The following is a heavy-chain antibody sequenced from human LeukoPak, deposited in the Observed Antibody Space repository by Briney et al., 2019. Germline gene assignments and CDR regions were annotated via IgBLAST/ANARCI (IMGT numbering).Heavy chain of an antibody. V-gene: IGHV1-69*04. CDR3: ARDQLLDSGLPYY. CDR1: GGTFSSYA. J-gene: IGHJ4*02. Sequence: GASVKVSCKASGGTFSSYAISWVRQAPGQGLEWMGRIIPILGIANYAQKLQGRVTMTTDTSTSTAYMELRSLRSDDTAVYYCARDQLLDSGLPYYWGQGTLVTVSS. D-gene: IGHD6-19*01. CDR2: IIPILGIA.